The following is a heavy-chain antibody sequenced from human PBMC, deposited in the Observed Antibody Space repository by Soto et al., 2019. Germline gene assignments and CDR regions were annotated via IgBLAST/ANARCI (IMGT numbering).Heavy chain of an antibody. Sequence: EVQLVQSGAEVKKPGESLRLSCQGYGYRFINYWISWVRQMPGKGLEWVGRIDPSDSYTVYSPSFQGHVTISIDTAINTAFLEWRSLQASDTAMYYCVRHGNGTPFYFDLWGRGTLVPVSS. D-gene: IGHD1-1*01. CDR2: IDPSDSYT. V-gene: IGHV5-10-1*03. CDR3: VRHGNGTPFYFDL. J-gene: IGHJ4*02. CDR1: GYRFINYW.